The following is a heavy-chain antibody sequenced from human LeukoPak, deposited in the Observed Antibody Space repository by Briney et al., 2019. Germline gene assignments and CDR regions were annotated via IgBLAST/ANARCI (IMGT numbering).Heavy chain of an antibody. J-gene: IGHJ4*02. Sequence: SETLSLTCSVSGGSISSYYWSWLRQPPGKGLEWIGFIYYSGSTHYKSSLKSRVTLLVDTSKNQFSLRLSCVTAADTAVYYCARHSVSSPHYFDYWGQGTLVTVSS. CDR1: GGSISSYY. V-gene: IGHV4-59*08. D-gene: IGHD1-26*01. CDR3: ARHSVSSPHYFDY. CDR2: IYYSGST.